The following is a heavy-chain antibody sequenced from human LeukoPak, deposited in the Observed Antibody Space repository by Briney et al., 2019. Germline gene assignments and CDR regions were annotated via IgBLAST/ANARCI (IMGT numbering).Heavy chain of an antibody. V-gene: IGHV4-59*01. Sequence: SETLSLTCTVSGVSMSSYYWSWIRQPPGKGLEWIGYIYYSGSTNFNPSLKSRVTISVDTSKNQFSLKLSSVTAADTALYYCARGFTLFDPWGQGTLVTVSS. CDR3: ARGFTLFDP. J-gene: IGHJ5*02. CDR1: GVSMSSYY. CDR2: IYYSGST. D-gene: IGHD2/OR15-2a*01.